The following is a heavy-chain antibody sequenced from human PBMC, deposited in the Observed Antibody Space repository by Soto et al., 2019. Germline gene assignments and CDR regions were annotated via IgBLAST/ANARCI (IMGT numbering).Heavy chain of an antibody. J-gene: IGHJ4*02. Sequence: EVQLVESGGGLVQPGGSLRLSCAASGFTVSSNYMSWVRQAPGKGLEWVSVIYSGGSTYYADSVKGRFTISRDNSKNTLYLQMNSMRAADTAVYYCASSFPRGGGASAFDYWGQGPLVTVSS. CDR3: ASSFPRGGGASAFDY. CDR1: GFTVSSNY. V-gene: IGHV3-66*01. D-gene: IGHD1-26*01. CDR2: IYSGGST.